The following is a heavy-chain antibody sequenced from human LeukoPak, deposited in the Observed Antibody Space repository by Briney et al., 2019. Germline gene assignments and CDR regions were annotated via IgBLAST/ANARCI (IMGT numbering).Heavy chain of an antibody. CDR3: AKEGATAGSNWFDP. CDR1: GFTFSGYA. V-gene: IGHV3-23*01. CDR2: VTGSGGST. Sequence: GGSLRLSCAASGFTFSGYAMSWVRQAPGKGLEWVSTVTGSGGSTYYADSVKVRFTISRDNSKNTLYLQMNSLRADDTAVYYCAKEGATAGSNWFDPWGQGTLVTVSS. J-gene: IGHJ5*02. D-gene: IGHD6-13*01.